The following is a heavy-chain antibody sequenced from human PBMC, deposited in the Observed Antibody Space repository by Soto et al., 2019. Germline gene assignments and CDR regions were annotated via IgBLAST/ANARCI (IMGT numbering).Heavy chain of an antibody. CDR3: ARDAVHCSGGSCYGMPMDV. J-gene: IGHJ6*04. Sequence: EVQLVESGGGLVQPGGSLRLSCAASGFTVSSKYMSWVRQAPGKGLEWVSLISSGGSISYADSVKGRFTISRDNSENTLYLQMSSLGVEDTAVYYCARDAVHCSGGSCYGMPMDVWGKGTMVTVSS. D-gene: IGHD2-15*01. CDR1: GFTVSSKY. CDR2: ISSGGSI. V-gene: IGHV3-66*01.